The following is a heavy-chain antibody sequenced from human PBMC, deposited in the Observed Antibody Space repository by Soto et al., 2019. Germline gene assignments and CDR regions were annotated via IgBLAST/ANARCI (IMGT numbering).Heavy chain of an antibody. V-gene: IGHV1-69*01. D-gene: IGHD3-22*01. CDR1: GGIFRSFA. CDR2: INPILGTP. CDR3: ARGLGDSSGYFYFDS. Sequence: QVQLVQFGAEVKKPGSSVNVSCQASGGIFRSFAMTWLRQAPGQGLEWLGGINPILGTPNYAQNFRDRLTIVADESTSTAYMLLSSLRSDDTALYFCARGLGDSSGYFYFDSWGQGTLVTVSS. J-gene: IGHJ4*02.